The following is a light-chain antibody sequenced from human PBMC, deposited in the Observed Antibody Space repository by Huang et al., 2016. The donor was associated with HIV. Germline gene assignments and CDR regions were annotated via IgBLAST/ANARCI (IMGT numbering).Light chain of an antibody. CDR1: QSILYNSISKNY. J-gene: IGKJ3*01. CDR3: QQYFDTPFT. Sequence: DIVMTQFPDSLAVSLGEWATINCKSSQSILYNSISKNYFAWYQQRPGQPPKLRLYWSSTRASGVPDRFSGSGSGTDFTLSISSLQADDVAIYYCQQYFDTPFTFGPGTRVHL. V-gene: IGKV4-1*01. CDR2: WSS.